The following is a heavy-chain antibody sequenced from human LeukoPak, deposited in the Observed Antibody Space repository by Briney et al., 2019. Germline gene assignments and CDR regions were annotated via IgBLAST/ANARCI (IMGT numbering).Heavy chain of an antibody. V-gene: IGHV4-39*07. D-gene: IGHD1-14*01. J-gene: IGHJ3*01. CDR1: VGSVSNSDYY. CDR3: ARFSRINKGGFDF. Sequence: SETLSLTCTVSVGSVSNSDYYWGWIRQPPGKALEWIVNVYYNGATSYSPSLKSRVTISVDTSRNQFSLWLTSVTAADTAIYYCARFSRINKGGFDFWGQGTMITVSP. CDR2: VYYNGAT.